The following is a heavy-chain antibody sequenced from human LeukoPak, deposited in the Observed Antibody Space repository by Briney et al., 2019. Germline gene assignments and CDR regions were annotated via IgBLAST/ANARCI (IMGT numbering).Heavy chain of an antibody. D-gene: IGHD4-17*01. Sequence: GGSLRLSCAASGFTFSSYGMXXXXXXXXXXXXXXXXXRHXXSNKYYADXXXXXXXXXRDDSKNTLYLQMNSLRAEDTAVYYCAKDLGTVTTVTTYFDYWGQGTLVTVSS. V-gene: IGHV3-30*02. CDR1: GFTFSSYG. J-gene: IGHJ4*02. CDR3: AKDLGTVTTVTTYFDY. CDR2: XRHXXSNK.